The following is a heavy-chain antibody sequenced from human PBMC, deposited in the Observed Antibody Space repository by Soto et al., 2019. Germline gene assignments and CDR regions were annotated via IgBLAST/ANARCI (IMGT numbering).Heavy chain of an antibody. CDR1: GSTFSSYW. Sequence: GGSLRLSCAASGSTFSSYWMSWVRQAPGKGLEWVANIKQDGSEKYYVDFVGGRFTISRDNARNTLYLQMNSLRAEDTAIYFCAADLVAGSGSLGHWGQGALVTVSS. V-gene: IGHV3-7*01. CDR3: AADLVAGSGSLGH. CDR2: IKQDGSEK. D-gene: IGHD3-10*01. J-gene: IGHJ4*02.